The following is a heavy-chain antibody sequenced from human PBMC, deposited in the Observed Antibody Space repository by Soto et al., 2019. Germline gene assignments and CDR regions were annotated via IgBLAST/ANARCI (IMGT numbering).Heavy chain of an antibody. V-gene: IGHV5-10-1*01. Sequence: GESLKISCKGSGYSFAGYWITWVRQKPGKGLEWMGRIDPSDSQTYYSPSFRGHVTISVTKSITTVFLQWSSLRASDTAMYYCARSIVSGLMFPPGLDVWGQGTTVTVSS. J-gene: IGHJ6*02. D-gene: IGHD2-21*01. CDR2: IDPSDSQT. CDR3: ARSIVSGLMFPPGLDV. CDR1: GYSFAGYW.